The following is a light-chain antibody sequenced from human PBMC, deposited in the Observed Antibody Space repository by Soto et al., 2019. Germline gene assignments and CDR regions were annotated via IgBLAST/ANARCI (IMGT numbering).Light chain of an antibody. CDR2: KAS. V-gene: IGKV1-5*03. CDR3: PSPT. J-gene: IGKJ4*01. CDR1: QSISSW. Sequence: DIQMTQSPSTLSASVGDRVTITCRASQSISSWLAWYQQKPGKAPKLLIYKASSLESGVPSRFSGSGSGTEFTLTISSLQPDDFATYYCPSPTFGGGTKVEIK.